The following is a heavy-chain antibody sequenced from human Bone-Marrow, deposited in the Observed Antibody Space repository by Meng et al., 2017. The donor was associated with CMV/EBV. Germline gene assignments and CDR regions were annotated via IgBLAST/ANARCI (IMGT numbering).Heavy chain of an antibody. D-gene: IGHD6-13*01. CDR1: GGTFNNDA. J-gene: IGHJ4*02. Sequence: QVQLVQSGADVRKPGSSVKLSCKASGGTFNNDAITWVRQAPGQGLEWMGCIIPIFGTANYAQKFQGRVTIIADKSTNTNDMELSSLRSEDTAVYYCARGQQYRDFWGQGTLVTVSS. V-gene: IGHV1-69*06. CDR3: ARGQQYRDF. CDR2: IIPIFGTA.